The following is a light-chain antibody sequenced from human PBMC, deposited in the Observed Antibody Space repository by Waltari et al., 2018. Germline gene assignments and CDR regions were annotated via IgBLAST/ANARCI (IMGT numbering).Light chain of an antibody. Sequence: QSVLTQPPSASGTPGQKITISCSGARPNSGGNPANWYRHLPGSAPKLPIFSDNQRPTGVPDRFSGSKSGTSASLAISGLQSEDEADYYCAAWDFRVELWVFGGGTKLTVL. CDR3: AAWDFRVELWV. V-gene: IGLV1-44*01. CDR1: RPNSGGNP. CDR2: SDN. J-gene: IGLJ3*02.